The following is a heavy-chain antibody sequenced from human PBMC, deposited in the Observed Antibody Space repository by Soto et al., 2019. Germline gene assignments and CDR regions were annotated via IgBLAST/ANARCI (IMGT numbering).Heavy chain of an antibody. V-gene: IGHV1-18*01. CDR2: ISAYNGNT. Sequence: QVQLVQSGAEVKKPGASVKVSCKASGYTFTSYGISWVRQAPGQGLEWMGWISAYNGNTNYAQKLQGRVTITTDTSTSTDYMELRSLRSDDTAVYYCARDQQSIAVAGRVWFDPWGQGTLVTVSS. D-gene: IGHD6-19*01. CDR1: GYTFTSYG. J-gene: IGHJ5*02. CDR3: ARDQQSIAVAGRVWFDP.